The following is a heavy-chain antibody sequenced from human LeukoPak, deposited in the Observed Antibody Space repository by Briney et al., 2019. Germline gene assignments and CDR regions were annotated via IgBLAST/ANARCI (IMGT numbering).Heavy chain of an antibody. J-gene: IGHJ6*03. D-gene: IGHD3-10*01. CDR2: ISGSGGST. Sequence: PGGSLRLSCAASGFTFSSYAMSWVRQAPGKGLEWVSAISGSGGSTYYADSVKGRFTISRDNSKNTLYLQMNSLRAEDTAVYYCAKDLYYYGSAPYYMDVWGKGTTVTVSS. V-gene: IGHV3-23*01. CDR3: AKDLYYYGSAPYYMDV. CDR1: GFTFSSYA.